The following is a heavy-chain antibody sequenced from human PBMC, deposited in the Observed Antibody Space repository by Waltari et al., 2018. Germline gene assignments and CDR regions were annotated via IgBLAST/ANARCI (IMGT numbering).Heavy chain of an antibody. CDR3: ARVGDYGDSYYFDY. CDR1: GFTFSSYS. J-gene: IGHJ4*02. D-gene: IGHD4-17*01. Sequence: EVQLVESGGGLVKPGGSLRLSCAASGFTFSSYSMNWVRQAPGKGLEWVSSISRSSSYIYYADSVKGRFTISRDNAKNSLYLQMNSLRAEDTAVYYCARVGDYGDSYYFDYWGQGTLVTVSS. V-gene: IGHV3-21*01. CDR2: ISRSSSYI.